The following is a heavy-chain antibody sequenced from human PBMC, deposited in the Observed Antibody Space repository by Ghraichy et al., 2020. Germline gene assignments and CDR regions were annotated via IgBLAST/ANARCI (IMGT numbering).Heavy chain of an antibody. J-gene: IGHJ4*02. CDR1: GYSISSGGFF. V-gene: IGHV4-39*01. CDR3: ARLSWRSGHPGDY. Sequence: SETLSLTCAVSGYSISSGGFFWGWFRQSPEKGLEWIAGINYSGDTYYNRSLRGRVSMSVDTSNNQFSLKLNSVTASDTAVFFCARLSWRSGHPGDYWGQGTLVTVSS. CDR2: INYSGDT. D-gene: IGHD3-10*01.